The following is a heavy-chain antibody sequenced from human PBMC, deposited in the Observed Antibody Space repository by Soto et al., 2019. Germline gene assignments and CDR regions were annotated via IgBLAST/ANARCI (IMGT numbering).Heavy chain of an antibody. CDR1: GGSISSSSYY. CDR2: INYSGST. D-gene: IGHD5-18*01. V-gene: IGHV4-39*01. Sequence: QLQLQESGPGLVKPSETLSLTCTVSGGSISSSSYYWGWIRQPPAKGLEWIGTINYSGSTYYNPSLNSRVTISVDTSKNQFSLKVGSVTAADTAIYYCARLPRIQLWLGWLDPWGQGTLVTVSS. J-gene: IGHJ5*02. CDR3: ARLPRIQLWLGWLDP.